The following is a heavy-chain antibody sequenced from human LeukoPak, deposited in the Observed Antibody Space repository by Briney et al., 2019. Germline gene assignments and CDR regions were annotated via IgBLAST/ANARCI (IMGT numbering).Heavy chain of an antibody. CDR1: GGSISSGDYY. J-gene: IGHJ4*02. CDR2: IYYSGST. CDR3: ARDRMAKYYYDSSGYQ. D-gene: IGHD3-22*01. V-gene: IGHV4-30-4*08. Sequence: SETRSLTCTVSGGSISSGDYYWSWIRQPPGKGLEWIGYIYYSGSTYYNPSLKSRVTISVDTSKNQFSLKLSSVTAADTAVYYCARDRMAKYYYDSSGYQWGQGTLVTVSS.